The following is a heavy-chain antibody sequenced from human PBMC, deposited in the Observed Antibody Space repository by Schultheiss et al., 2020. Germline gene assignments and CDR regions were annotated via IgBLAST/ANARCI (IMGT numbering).Heavy chain of an antibody. J-gene: IGHJ4*02. CDR3: ARDRGKWELRHYFDY. Sequence: GGSLRLSCAASGFIFSTYGMHWVRQAPGKGLEWVAVIWYDGSNKYYADSVKGRFTISRDNSKNTLYLQMNSLRAEDTAVYYCARDRGKWELRHYFDYWGQGTLVTVSS. V-gene: IGHV3-33*08. CDR2: IWYDGSNK. D-gene: IGHD1-26*01. CDR1: GFIFSTYG.